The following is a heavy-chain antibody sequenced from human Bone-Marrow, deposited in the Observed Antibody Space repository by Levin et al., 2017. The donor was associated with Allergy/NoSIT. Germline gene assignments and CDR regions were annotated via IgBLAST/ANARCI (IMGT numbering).Heavy chain of an antibody. V-gene: IGHV4-39*01. CDR1: GGSISSSSYY. CDR2: IYYSGST. CDR3: NRQWLYERLDRFDP. Sequence: SETLSLTCTVSGGSISSSSYYWGWIRQPPGTGLEWIGSIYYSGSTYYNPSLKSRSTISVDTSKNQFSLKLSSVTAADTAVYYCNRQWLYERLDRFDPWGQGTLVTVSS. J-gene: IGHJ5*02. D-gene: IGHD6-19*01.